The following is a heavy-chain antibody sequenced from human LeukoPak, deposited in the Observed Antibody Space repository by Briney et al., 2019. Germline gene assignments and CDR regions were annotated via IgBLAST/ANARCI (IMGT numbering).Heavy chain of an antibody. CDR1: GGSISSSSYY. D-gene: IGHD6-13*01. V-gene: IGHV4-39*07. Sequence: PSETLSLTCTVSGGSISSSSYYWGWIRQPPGKGLEWIGSIYFSGSTYYNPSLKSRVTISVDTSKNQFSLKLGSVTAADTAVYYCARFGRQQLSSTPWFDPWGQGTLVTVSS. J-gene: IGHJ5*02. CDR2: IYFSGST. CDR3: ARFGRQQLSSTPWFDP.